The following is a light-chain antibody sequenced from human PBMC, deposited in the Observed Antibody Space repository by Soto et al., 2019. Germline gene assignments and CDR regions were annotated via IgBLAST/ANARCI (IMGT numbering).Light chain of an antibody. CDR3: QQSYSTPIT. J-gene: IGKJ5*01. CDR2: AAS. V-gene: IGKV1-39*01. CDR1: QSMRTY. Sequence: DIQMTQSPASLSASVGDRVTITCRASQSMRTYLNWYQQKPGKAPNLLIQAASSLQSGVPSRFSGSGSGTDFTLTISSLQPEDFATYYCQQSYSTPITFGQGTRLEIK.